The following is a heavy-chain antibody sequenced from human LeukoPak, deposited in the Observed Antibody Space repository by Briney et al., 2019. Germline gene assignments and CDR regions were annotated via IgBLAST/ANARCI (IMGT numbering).Heavy chain of an antibody. CDR1: VVSITGGSYD. D-gene: IGHD4-23*01. CDR2: INSSGST. J-gene: IGHJ4*02. Sequence: SETLSLTCTVSVVSITGGSYDCTWIRQPAGKGLDWIGRINSSGSTNYNFSLKSRVTISVDTSRNQFSLKLNLVTAADTAVYYCGVERCDGGNPLDYWGQGTLVTVSS. V-gene: IGHV4-61*02. CDR3: GVERCDGGNPLDY.